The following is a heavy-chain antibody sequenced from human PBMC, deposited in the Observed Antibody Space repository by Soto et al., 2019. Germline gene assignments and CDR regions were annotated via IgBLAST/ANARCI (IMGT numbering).Heavy chain of an antibody. CDR2: VYHSGST. Sequence: QLQLQESGSGLVKPSQTLSLTCAVSGGSISSGGYSWSWIRQPPGKVLEWIGYVYHSGSTYYNPSLNSRVTISVDRSKNQFSLKLSSVAAADTAVYYCARGQVVAAQHWGQGTLVTVSS. CDR3: ARGQVVAAQH. D-gene: IGHD2-15*01. J-gene: IGHJ4*02. V-gene: IGHV4-30-2*01. CDR1: GGSISSGGYS.